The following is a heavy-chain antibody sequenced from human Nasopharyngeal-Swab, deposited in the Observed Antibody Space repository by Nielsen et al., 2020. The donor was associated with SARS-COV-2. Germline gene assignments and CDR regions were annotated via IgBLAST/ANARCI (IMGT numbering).Heavy chain of an antibody. CDR3: ATFQWLPHACRFDY. D-gene: IGHD6-19*01. Sequence: ASVKVSCKVSGYTLTELSMHWVRQAPGKGLEWMGGFDPEDGETIYAQKFQGRVTMTEDTSTDTAYMELSSLRSEDTAVYYCATFQWLPHACRFDYWGQGTLVTVSS. J-gene: IGHJ4*02. V-gene: IGHV1-24*01. CDR1: GYTLTELS. CDR2: FDPEDGET.